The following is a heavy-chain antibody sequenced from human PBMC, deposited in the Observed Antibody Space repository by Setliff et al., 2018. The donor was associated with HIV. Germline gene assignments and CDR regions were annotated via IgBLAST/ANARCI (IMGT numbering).Heavy chain of an antibody. D-gene: IGHD2-8*01. CDR2: INTSGDNK. CDR1: GHTFISYH. V-gene: IGHV1-46*01. Sequence: ASVKVSCKAPGHTFISYHIHWVRQAPGQGLEWMGIINTSGDNKDYAQKFQGRLTMTKDTSTSTVYMQLSSLRSEDTAVYYCVRTIYEWGAFDVWGQGTRVTVS. J-gene: IGHJ3*01. CDR3: VRTIYEWGAFDV.